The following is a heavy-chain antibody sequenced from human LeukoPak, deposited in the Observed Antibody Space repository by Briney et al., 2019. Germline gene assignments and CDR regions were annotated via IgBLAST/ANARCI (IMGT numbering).Heavy chain of an antibody. Sequence: PGGSLRLSCAASGFTFSSYWMSWVRQAPGKGLEWVANIKQDGSEKYYVDSVKGRFTISRDNSKNTLYLQMNSLRAEDTAVYYCAKDGDSSGYFDYWGQGTLVTVSS. CDR3: AKDGDSSGYFDY. J-gene: IGHJ4*02. V-gene: IGHV3-7*01. D-gene: IGHD3-22*01. CDR1: GFTFSSYW. CDR2: IKQDGSEK.